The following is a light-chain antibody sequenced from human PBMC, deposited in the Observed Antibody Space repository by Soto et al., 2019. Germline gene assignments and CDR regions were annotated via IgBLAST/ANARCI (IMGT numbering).Light chain of an antibody. J-gene: IGLJ1*01. CDR1: SSDVGAYNY. CDR3: SSKRTTASIV. Sequence: QAALTQPASVSWSPGHTITISCTGTSSDVGAYNYVSWYQQHPGKAPKLMIYEVSNRPSGVSDRFSGSKSGNTASLTISGLQAADEADYYCSSKRTTASIVFGTGTKVTVL. CDR2: EVS. V-gene: IGLV2-14*01.